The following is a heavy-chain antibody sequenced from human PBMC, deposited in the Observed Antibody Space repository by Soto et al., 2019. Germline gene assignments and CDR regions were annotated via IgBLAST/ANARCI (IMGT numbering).Heavy chain of an antibody. CDR3: ARDRSNYYGSGSYYNAHGMDV. CDR2: IIPIFGSP. V-gene: IGHV1-69*13. D-gene: IGHD3-10*01. Sequence: SVKVSCKASGGSVSSDPISWVRQAPGQGLEWMGGIIPIFGSPTYAQRFQGRVTITADESSRTAYLELRSLKSEDTAVYYCARDRSNYYGSGSYYNAHGMDVWGQGTTVTVS. J-gene: IGHJ6*02. CDR1: GGSVSSDP.